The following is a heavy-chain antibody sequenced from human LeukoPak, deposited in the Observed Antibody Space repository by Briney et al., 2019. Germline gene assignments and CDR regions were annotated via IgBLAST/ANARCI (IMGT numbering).Heavy chain of an antibody. V-gene: IGHV3-11*01. J-gene: IGHJ4*02. CDR2: ISSSGSAI. Sequence: GGSLRLSCAASGVTFSDYYMNWIRQAPGKGRDWISYISSSGSAIYYADSVKGRFTISRDNAKNSLYLQMNSLRAEDTAVYYCARDSSSWPDYWGQGTLVTVSS. CDR3: ARDSSSWPDY. CDR1: GVTFSDYY. D-gene: IGHD6-13*01.